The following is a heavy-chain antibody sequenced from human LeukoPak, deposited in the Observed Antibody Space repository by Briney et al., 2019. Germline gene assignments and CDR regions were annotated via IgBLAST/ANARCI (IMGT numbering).Heavy chain of an antibody. V-gene: IGHV3-23*01. CDR3: AKASSGSSSRPVDY. Sequence: PGGSLRLSCAASGFTFSSYAMSWVRQAPGKGLEWVSAISGSGGSTYYADSVKGRFTISRDNSKNSLYLQMNSLRTEDTAFYYCAKASSGSSSRPVDYWGQGTLVTVSS. CDR2: ISGSGGST. D-gene: IGHD3-10*01. CDR1: GFTFSSYA. J-gene: IGHJ4*02.